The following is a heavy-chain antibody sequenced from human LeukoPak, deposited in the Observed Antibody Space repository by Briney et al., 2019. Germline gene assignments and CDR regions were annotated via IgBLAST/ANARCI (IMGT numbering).Heavy chain of an antibody. CDR1: RYTLTELS. CDR3: ARDHRVWSSSYIGGADAFDI. CDR2: FDPEDGET. Sequence: ASVKVSCKVSRYTLTELSMHWVRQAPGKGLEWMGGFDPEDGETIYAQKFQGRATMTEDTSTDTAYMELSSLRSEDTAVYYCARDHRVWSSSYIGGADAFDIWGQGTMVTVSS. V-gene: IGHV1-24*01. J-gene: IGHJ3*02. D-gene: IGHD6-6*01.